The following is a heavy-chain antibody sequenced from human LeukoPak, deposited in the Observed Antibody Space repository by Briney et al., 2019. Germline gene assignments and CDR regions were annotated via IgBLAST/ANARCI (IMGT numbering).Heavy chain of an antibody. V-gene: IGHV1-24*01. CDR1: GYTLSELS. CDR2: FDLEDGET. Sequence: ASVKVSCQVSGYTLSELSMHWVRQAPGKGLEWMGGFDLEDGETIYVQKFQGRVTMTEDTSTDTAYMELSSLRSDDTAVYFCAAGEVGQLFDYWGQGTLVSVSS. CDR3: AAGEVGQLFDY. J-gene: IGHJ4*02. D-gene: IGHD5-24*01.